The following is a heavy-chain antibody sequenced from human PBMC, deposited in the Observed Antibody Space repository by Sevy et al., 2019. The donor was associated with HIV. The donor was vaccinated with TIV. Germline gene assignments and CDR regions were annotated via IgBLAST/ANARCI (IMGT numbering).Heavy chain of an antibody. CDR2: IKQDGSEK. CDR1: GFTFSSYW. V-gene: IGHV3-7*01. Sequence: GGSLRLSCAASGFTFSSYWMSWVHQAPGKGLEWVANIKQDGSEKYYVDSVKGRFTISRDNAKNSLYLQMNSLRAEDTAVYYCARVRYYDQFNWFDPWGQGTLVTVSS. CDR3: ARVRYYDQFNWFDP. J-gene: IGHJ5*02. D-gene: IGHD3-22*01.